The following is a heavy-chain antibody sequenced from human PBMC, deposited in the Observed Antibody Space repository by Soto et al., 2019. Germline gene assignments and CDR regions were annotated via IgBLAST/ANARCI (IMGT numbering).Heavy chain of an antibody. D-gene: IGHD3-10*01. CDR3: ARSFYYGSGSDKYYYGMDV. J-gene: IGHJ6*02. CDR2: IYPGDSDT. Sequence: GESLKISCKGSGYSFTSYWIGWVRQMPGKGLEWMGIIYPGDSDTRYSPSFQGQVTISADKSISTAYPQWSSLKASNTAMAYCARSFYYGSGSDKYYYGMDVWGQGTTVTVSS. V-gene: IGHV5-51*01. CDR1: GYSFTSYW.